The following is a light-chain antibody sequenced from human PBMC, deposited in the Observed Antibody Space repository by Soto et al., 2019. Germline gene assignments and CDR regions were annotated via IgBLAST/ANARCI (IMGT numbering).Light chain of an antibody. CDR1: SSDVGGYTY. J-gene: IGLJ2*01. CDR2: DVT. Sequence: QSALTQPASVSGSPGQSITISCTGTSSDVGGYTYVSWYQQYPGKAPKLMIYDVTNRPSGVSNRFSGSKSGNTASLTISGLQADDESDYYCSSYSRSSTVVFGGGTKLTVL. V-gene: IGLV2-14*01. CDR3: SSYSRSSTVV.